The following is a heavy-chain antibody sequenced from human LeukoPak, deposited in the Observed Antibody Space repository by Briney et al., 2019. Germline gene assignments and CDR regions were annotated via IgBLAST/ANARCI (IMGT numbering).Heavy chain of an antibody. CDR3: AREGKDGQLLSIPFDY. CDR2: INWNGGST. V-gene: IGHV3-20*01. J-gene: IGHJ4*02. CDR1: GFTFDDYG. Sequence: GGSLRLSCAASGFTFDDYGMSWVRQAPGKGLEWVSGINWNGGSTGYADPVKGRFTISRDNAKNSLYLQMNSLRAEDTALYHCAREGKDGQLLSIPFDYWGQGTLVTVSS. D-gene: IGHD2-2*01.